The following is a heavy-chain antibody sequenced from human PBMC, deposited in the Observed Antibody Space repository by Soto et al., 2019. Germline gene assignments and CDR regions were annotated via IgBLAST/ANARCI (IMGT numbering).Heavy chain of an antibody. V-gene: IGHV3-30*09. CDR3: ARAFSGSYPNFDY. Sequence: PGGSLRLSCLASGFIFRSYAMHWVRQAPGKGLEWVAVITYDGANGYYADSVRGRFAISRDNSKSTLFLQMNSLRPEDTAVYYCARAFSGSYPNFDYWGQGILVTVSS. CDR2: ITYDGANG. CDR1: GFIFRSYA. J-gene: IGHJ4*02. D-gene: IGHD1-26*01.